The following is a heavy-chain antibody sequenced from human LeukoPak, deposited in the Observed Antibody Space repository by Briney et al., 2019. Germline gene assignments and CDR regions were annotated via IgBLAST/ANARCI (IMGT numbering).Heavy chain of an antibody. Sequence: GGSLRLSCAASGFTSSSYSMNWVRQAPGEGLEWVSSISTSSSYIYYADSVKGRFTISRDNAKNSLYLQMNSLRAGDTAVYYCARAAYSSTWYSRYFDLWGRGTLVTVSS. CDR3: ARAAYSSTWYSRYFDL. D-gene: IGHD6-13*01. CDR1: GFTSSSYS. CDR2: ISTSSSYI. V-gene: IGHV3-21*01. J-gene: IGHJ2*01.